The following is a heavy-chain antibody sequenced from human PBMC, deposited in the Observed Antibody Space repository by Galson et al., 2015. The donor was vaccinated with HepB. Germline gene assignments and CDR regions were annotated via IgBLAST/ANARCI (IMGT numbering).Heavy chain of an antibody. CDR1: GFSFSSYV. Sequence: SLRLSCAASGFSFSSYVMSWVRQAPGKGLEWVSGITDSGGNTHYADSVKGRFTISRDNSKNTLYLHMNSLRAEDTAVYYCAKDAGGTNSGPFDYWGQGTLVTVSS. D-gene: IGHD1-1*01. CDR3: AKDAGGTNSGPFDY. CDR2: ITDSGGNT. J-gene: IGHJ4*02. V-gene: IGHV3-23*01.